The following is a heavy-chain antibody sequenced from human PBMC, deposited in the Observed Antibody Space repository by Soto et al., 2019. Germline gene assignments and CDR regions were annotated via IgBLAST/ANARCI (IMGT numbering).Heavy chain of an antibody. CDR2: IKQDGSEK. Sequence: PGGSLRLSCAASGFTFSSYWMIWVRQAPGKGLEWVANIKQDGSEKYYVDSVKGRFTISRDNAKNSLYLQMTNMDPVDTATYYCARSPQATHDYYYGMDVWGQGTTVTVSS. CDR1: GFTFSSYW. D-gene: IGHD5-12*01. J-gene: IGHJ6*02. V-gene: IGHV3-7*03. CDR3: ARSPQATHDYYYGMDV.